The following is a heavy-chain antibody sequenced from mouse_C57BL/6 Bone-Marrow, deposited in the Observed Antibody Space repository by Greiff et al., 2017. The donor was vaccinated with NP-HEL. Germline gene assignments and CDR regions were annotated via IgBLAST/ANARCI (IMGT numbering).Heavy chain of an antibody. CDR1: GYTFTSYW. V-gene: IGHV1-64*01. CDR2: IHPNSGST. Sequence: QVQLQQPGAELVKPGASVKLSCKASGYTFTSYWMHWVKQRPGQGLEWIGMIHPNSGSTNYNEKFKSKATLTVDKSSSTAYMQLSSLTSEDSAVYYCARVITMVVAPSAMDYWGQGTSVTVSS. CDR3: ARVITMVVAPSAMDY. J-gene: IGHJ4*01. D-gene: IGHD1-1*01.